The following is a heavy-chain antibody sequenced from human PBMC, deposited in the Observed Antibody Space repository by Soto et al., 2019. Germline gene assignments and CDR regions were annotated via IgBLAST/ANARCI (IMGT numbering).Heavy chain of an antibody. CDR1: GYTFTSYG. CDR3: AINPDYVNWFDP. J-gene: IGHJ5*02. CDR2: ISAYNGNT. D-gene: IGHD4-17*01. V-gene: IGHV1-18*01. Sequence: ASVKVSCKASGYTFTSYGISWVRQAPGQGLEWMGWISAYNGNTNYAQKLQGRVTMTTDTSTSTAYMELRSLRSDDTAVYYCAINPDYVNWFDPWGQGTPVTVSS.